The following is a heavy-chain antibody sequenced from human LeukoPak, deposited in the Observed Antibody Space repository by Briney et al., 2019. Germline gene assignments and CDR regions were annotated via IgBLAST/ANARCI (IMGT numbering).Heavy chain of an antibody. D-gene: IGHD1-26*01. CDR3: AKVGATSLTDY. J-gene: IGHJ4*02. V-gene: IGHV3-23*01. CDR1: GFTFSSSW. CDR2: ISGSGGTT. Sequence: PGGSLRLSCAASGFTFSSSWVTWVRQAPGKGLEWVSRISGSGGTTNYADSVKGRFTIFRDNSKNTLYLQMNSLRAEDTAVYYCAKVGATSLTDYWGQGTLVTVSS.